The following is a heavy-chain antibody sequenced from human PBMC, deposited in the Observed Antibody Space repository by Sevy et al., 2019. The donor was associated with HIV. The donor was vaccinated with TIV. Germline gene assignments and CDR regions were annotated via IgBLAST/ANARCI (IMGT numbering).Heavy chain of an antibody. Sequence: GGSLRLSCAASGFTFSSYTMTWVRQAPGKGLEWVSCIRSTSAYINYADSVKGRFTISRDNAKNLLYLQMDSLRAEDTAVYYCARGVLEISPWRSDCWGQGTLVTVSS. CDR1: GFTFSSYT. V-gene: IGHV3-21*01. J-gene: IGHJ4*02. CDR3: ARGVLEISPWRSDC. D-gene: IGHD3-10*01. CDR2: IRSTSAYI.